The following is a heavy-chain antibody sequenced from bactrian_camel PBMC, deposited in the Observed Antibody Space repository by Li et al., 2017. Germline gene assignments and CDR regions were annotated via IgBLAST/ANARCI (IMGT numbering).Heavy chain of an antibody. Sequence: VQLVESGGGSVQTGGSLRLSCTASGYASSRYCMGWFRQAPGKECEAVAVIYTGGGSTYYADSVKGRFTISQDSAKNTLYLQMDNLKPEDTAEYLCAAGPGSDYDSLLFDSCAEGYWGQGTQVTVS. CDR3: AAGPGSDYDSLLFDSCAEGY. V-gene: IGHV3S40*01. CDR1: GYASSRYC. D-gene: IGHD4*01. J-gene: IGHJ4*01. CDR2: IYTGGGST.